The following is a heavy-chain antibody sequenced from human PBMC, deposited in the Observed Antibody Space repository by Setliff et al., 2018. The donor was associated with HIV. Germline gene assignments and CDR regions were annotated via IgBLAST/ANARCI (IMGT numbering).Heavy chain of an antibody. CDR2: IIPISGTV. J-gene: IGHJ5*02. CDR1: GGPFSSYA. Sequence: SVKVSCKASGGPFSSYAISWVRQAPGQVLEWMGGIIPISGTVNYAKKFWGRVTITTHESTSTAYMELSSLRSEDTAVYYCARDFGGYCSSMSCPGLFDPWGQGTLVTVSS. V-gene: IGHV1-69*05. D-gene: IGHD2-2*01. CDR3: ARDFGGYCSSMSCPGLFDP.